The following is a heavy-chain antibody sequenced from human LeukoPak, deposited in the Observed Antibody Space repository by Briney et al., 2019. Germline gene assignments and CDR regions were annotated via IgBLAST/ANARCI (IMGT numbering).Heavy chain of an antibody. CDR1: GFTLSRNS. V-gene: IGHV3-21*01. D-gene: IGHD2-2*01. CDR3: AKDLGYCSSSTCLSIDY. CDR2: ISSSSLYI. Sequence: GGSLRLSCAASGFTLSRNSMNWVRQAPGKGLEWVSSISSSSLYIYYADSVKGRFTISRDNAKNSLYLQMNSLRAEDTAVYYCAKDLGYCSSSTCLSIDYWGQGTLVTVSS. J-gene: IGHJ4*02.